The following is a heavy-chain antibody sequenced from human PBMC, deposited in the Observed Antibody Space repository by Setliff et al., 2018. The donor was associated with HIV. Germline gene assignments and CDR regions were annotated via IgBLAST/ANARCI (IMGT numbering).Heavy chain of an antibody. V-gene: IGHV4-31*03. J-gene: IGHJ6*03. D-gene: IGHD2-21*01. CDR2: IYYSGRT. Sequence: SETLSLTCTVSGGSISSGGYYWSWIRQHPGKGLEWIGYIYYSGRTYYNPSLKSRVTISVDTSEIQFSLKLSSVTAADTAVYYCARVGLAYSGDMDVWGKGTTVTVSS. CDR1: GGSISSGGYY. CDR3: ARVGLAYSGDMDV.